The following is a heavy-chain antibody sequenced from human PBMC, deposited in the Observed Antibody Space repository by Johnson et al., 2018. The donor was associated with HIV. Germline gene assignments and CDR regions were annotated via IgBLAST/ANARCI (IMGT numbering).Heavy chain of an antibody. CDR3: ARDGESQQLPLGDALDV. D-gene: IGHD6-13*01. Sequence: LVESGGGLVQPGGSLRLSCGASGFSVSDSYMNWVRQAPGQGLEWVSVLYSGGNTYYADSVRGRFTISRDTSKNTLYLQMSSLKVEDTALYYCARDGESQQLPLGDALDVWGRGTMVSVSS. J-gene: IGHJ3*01. CDR1: GFSVSDSY. CDR2: LYSGGNT. V-gene: IGHV3-66*01.